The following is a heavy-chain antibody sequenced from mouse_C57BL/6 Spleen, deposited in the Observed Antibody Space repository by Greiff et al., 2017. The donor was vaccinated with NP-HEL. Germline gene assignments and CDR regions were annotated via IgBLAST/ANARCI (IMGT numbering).Heavy chain of an antibody. CDR1: GFTFSSYT. D-gene: IGHD2-4*01. CDR2: ISGGGGNT. CDR3: ARHFDYSYAMDY. Sequence: EVKLMESGAGLVKPGGSLKLSCAASGFTFSSYTMSWVCQTPEKRLEWVATISGGGGNTYYPDSVKGRFTITRDNAKNTLYLQMSSLRSEDTALYCYARHFDYSYAMDYWGQGTSVTVSS. J-gene: IGHJ4*01. V-gene: IGHV5-9*01.